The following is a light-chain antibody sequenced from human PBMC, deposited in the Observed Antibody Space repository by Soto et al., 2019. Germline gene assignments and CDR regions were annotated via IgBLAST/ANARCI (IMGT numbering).Light chain of an antibody. CDR2: DAS. CDR3: QQYNNWPPLT. Sequence: IVLTQSPCTLSLSPGERSTLSCMAIQSFSSSYLAWYQQKPGQAPRLLIYDASSRPTDIPARFSGSGSGTEFTLTISSLQSEDFAVYHCQQYNNWPPLTFGGGTKVDI. J-gene: IGKJ4*01. CDR1: QSFSSSY. V-gene: IGKV3D-15*01.